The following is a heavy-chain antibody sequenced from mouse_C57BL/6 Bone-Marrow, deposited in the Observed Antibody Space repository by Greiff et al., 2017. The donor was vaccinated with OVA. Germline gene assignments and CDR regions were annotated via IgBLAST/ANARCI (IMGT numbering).Heavy chain of an antibody. J-gene: IGHJ2*01. CDR1: EYEFPSHD. Sequence: DVQLVESGGGLVQPGESLKLSCESNEYEFPSHDMSWVRKTPEKRLELVAAINSDGGSTYYPDTMERRFIISRDNTKKTLYLQMSSLRSEDTAFYYCARPLIVTTDGLGYWGQGTTLTVSS. CDR3: ARPLIVTTDGLGY. CDR2: INSDGGST. V-gene: IGHV5-2*01. D-gene: IGHD2-12*01.